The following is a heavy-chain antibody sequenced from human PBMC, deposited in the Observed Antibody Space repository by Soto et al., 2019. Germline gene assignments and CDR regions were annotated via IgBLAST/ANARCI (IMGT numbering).Heavy chain of an antibody. CDR1: GGSFSGYY. CDR3: ARRGSRLSVAVAAFDY. CDR2: INHSGST. V-gene: IGHV4-34*01. Sequence: PSETLSLTCAVYGGSFSGYYWSWIRQPPGKGLEWIGEINHSGSTNYNPSLKSRVTISVDTSKNHFSLKLTSVTAADTAVYFCARRGSRLSVAVAAFDYWSQGTLVTVSS. D-gene: IGHD6-19*01. J-gene: IGHJ4*02.